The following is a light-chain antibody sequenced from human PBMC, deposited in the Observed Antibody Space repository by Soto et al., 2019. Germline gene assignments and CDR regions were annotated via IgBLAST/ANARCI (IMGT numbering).Light chain of an antibody. J-gene: IGKJ4*01. Sequence: DIQMTQSPSTLSASVGDRVTITCRASQSISSWLAWYQQKPGKAPKLLIYDASSLESGVPSRFSGSGSGTEFTLTISSLQPDDFATYYCQQYKSYSPLPFGGGNTVEIK. CDR1: QSISSW. CDR2: DAS. CDR3: QQYKSYSPLP. V-gene: IGKV1-5*01.